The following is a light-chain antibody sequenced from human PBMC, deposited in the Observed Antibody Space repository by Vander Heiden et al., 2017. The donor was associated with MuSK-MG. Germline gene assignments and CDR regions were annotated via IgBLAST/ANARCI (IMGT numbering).Light chain of an antibody. V-gene: IGKV3-11*01. Sequence: EILLTQSPATLSLSPGERATLSCRASQSVYNYFAWYQQKPGQAPRLLIYDASKRATGIPVRFSGSGSGTDFTLTISSLEPEDFAVYYCQQRSSWPQTFGQGTKLXIK. CDR2: DAS. CDR3: QQRSSWPQT. J-gene: IGKJ2*01. CDR1: QSVYNY.